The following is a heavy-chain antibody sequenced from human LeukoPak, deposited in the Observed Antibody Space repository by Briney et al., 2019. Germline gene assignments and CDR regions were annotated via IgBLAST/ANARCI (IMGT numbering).Heavy chain of an antibody. D-gene: IGHD6-13*01. CDR2: IYFSGSA. V-gene: IGHV4-39*01. CDR1: GGSTSSSSYY. Sequence: PSETLSLTCTVSGGSTSSSSYYWGWIRQPPGKGLEWIGNIYFSGSAYYNPSLKSRVTISVDTSKNQFSLKLYPVTATDTAVYYCARLSFPSLSAAPLVYWGQGTLVTVSS. J-gene: IGHJ4*02. CDR3: ARLSFPSLSAAPLVY.